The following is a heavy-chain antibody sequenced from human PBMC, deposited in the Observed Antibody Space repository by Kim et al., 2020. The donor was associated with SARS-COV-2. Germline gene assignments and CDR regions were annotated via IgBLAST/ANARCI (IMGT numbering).Heavy chain of an antibody. D-gene: IGHD2-15*01. Sequence: SETLSLTCTVSGGSISSGGYYWSWIRQHPGKGLEWIGYIYYSGSTYYNPYLKSRVTISVDTSKNQFSLKLSSVTAADTAVYYCARDSFYCSGGSCYSGWYYGMDVCGQGTTVTVSS. V-gene: IGHV4-31*03. J-gene: IGHJ6*02. CDR1: GGSISSGGYY. CDR3: ARDSFYCSGGSCYSGWYYGMDV. CDR2: IYYSGST.